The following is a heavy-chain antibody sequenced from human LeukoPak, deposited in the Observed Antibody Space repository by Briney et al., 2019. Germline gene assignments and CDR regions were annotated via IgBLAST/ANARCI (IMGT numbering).Heavy chain of an antibody. J-gene: IGHJ4*02. Sequence: GGSLRLSCAASGFTFSSYGMHWVRQAPGKGLEWVAVISYDGSNKYYADSVKGRFTISRDNSKNTLYLQMNSLRAEDTAVYYCAKGLEGVAGPFDYWGQETLVTVSS. CDR1: GFTFSSYG. CDR2: ISYDGSNK. V-gene: IGHV3-30*18. CDR3: AKGLEGVAGPFDY. D-gene: IGHD2-15*01.